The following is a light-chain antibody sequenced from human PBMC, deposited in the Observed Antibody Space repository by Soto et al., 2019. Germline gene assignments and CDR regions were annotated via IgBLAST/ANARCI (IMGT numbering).Light chain of an antibody. Sequence: EIVMTHSPATLSVSPGERATLSCRASQSVSTNLAWYQQKPGQAPRLLIYGASTRATGIPARFSGSGSGTDFTLTISSLQSEDFAVYYCQQYNNWPITFGQGTRLEIK. J-gene: IGKJ5*01. CDR2: GAS. CDR3: QQYNNWPIT. V-gene: IGKV3-15*01. CDR1: QSVSTN.